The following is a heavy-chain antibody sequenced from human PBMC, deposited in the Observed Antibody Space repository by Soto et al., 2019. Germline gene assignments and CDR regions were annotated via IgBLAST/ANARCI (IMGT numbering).Heavy chain of an antibody. D-gene: IGHD3-22*01. V-gene: IGHV3-15*01. J-gene: IGHJ4*02. CDR2: IKSKPDGGTT. Sequence: EVQLVESGGGLVKPGGSLRLSCAASGFTFSNAWMSWVRQAPGKGLEWVGRIKSKPDGGTTDYAAPVKGRFTISRDDSKNTLYLQMNSLKTEDTAVYYCTTEDSAYYDNTLGGVPFDYWGQGTLVTVSS. CDR3: TTEDSAYYDNTLGGVPFDY. CDR1: GFTFSNAW.